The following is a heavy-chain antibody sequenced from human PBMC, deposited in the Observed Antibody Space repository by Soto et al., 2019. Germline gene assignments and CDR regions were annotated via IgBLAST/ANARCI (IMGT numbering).Heavy chain of an antibody. J-gene: IGHJ6*02. V-gene: IGHV4-31*11. CDR3: ARDGAGPYGMDV. Sequence: QVQLQESGPGLVKPSQTLSLTCAVSGDSISSGGHYWSWVRQHPGKGLEWIGYIYNNGPTYFNPPCKSRGTISVDTSKNEFSLKVTSVTAADTAVYYCARDGAGPYGMDVWGHGTAVTVSS. CDR2: IYNNGPT. CDR1: GDSISSGGHY. D-gene: IGHD3-16*01.